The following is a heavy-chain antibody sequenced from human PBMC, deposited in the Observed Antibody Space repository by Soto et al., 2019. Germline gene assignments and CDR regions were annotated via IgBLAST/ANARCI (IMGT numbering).Heavy chain of an antibody. J-gene: IGHJ4*02. CDR1: GGTFSSYA. Sequence: QVQLVQSGAEVKKPGSSVKVSCKASGGTFSSYAISWVRQAPGQGLEWMGGIIPIFGTANYAQKCQGRVTITADESTSTAYKQLSRLRSDDKAVYYCASTHLYYGSGSYYCDYWGQGTLVTFSS. V-gene: IGHV1-69*01. CDR2: IIPIFGTA. CDR3: ASTHLYYGSGSYYCDY. D-gene: IGHD3-10*01.